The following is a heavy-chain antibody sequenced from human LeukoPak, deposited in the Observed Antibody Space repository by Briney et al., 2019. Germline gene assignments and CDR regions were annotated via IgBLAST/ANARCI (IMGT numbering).Heavy chain of an antibody. CDR2: IRYDGSNK. J-gene: IGHJ3*02. CDR3: ARDPLDISRWTNAFDI. D-gene: IGHD2-2*03. V-gene: IGHV3-30*02. Sequence: GGSLRLSCAASGFTFSSYGMHWVRQAPGKGLEWVAFIRYDGSNKYYADSVKGRFTISRDNSKNTLYLQMNGLRPEDTAVYYCARDPLDISRWTNAFDIWGQGTVVTVSS. CDR1: GFTFSSYG.